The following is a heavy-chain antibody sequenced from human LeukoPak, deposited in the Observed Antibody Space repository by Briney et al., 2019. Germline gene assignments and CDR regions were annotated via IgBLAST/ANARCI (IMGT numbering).Heavy chain of an antibody. Sequence: GASVKVSCKSSGYTFAGYYIHWVRQAPGQGLEWMGWINPNSGGTNYAQKFQGRVTMTRDTSISTAYMELSRLRSDDTAVYFCARDLGIAVAGTMEPWGQGTLVTVSS. CDR1: GYTFAGYY. D-gene: IGHD6-19*01. CDR3: ARDLGIAVAGTMEP. V-gene: IGHV1-2*02. J-gene: IGHJ5*02. CDR2: INPNSGGT.